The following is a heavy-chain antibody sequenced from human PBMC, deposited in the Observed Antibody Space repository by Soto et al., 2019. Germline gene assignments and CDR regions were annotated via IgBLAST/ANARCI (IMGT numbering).Heavy chain of an antibody. D-gene: IGHD1-26*01. CDR3: AREGAAHFDY. J-gene: IGHJ4*02. CDR1: GFTFSSYG. CDR2: IWYDGSNK. Sequence: QVQLVESGGGVVQPGRSLRLSCAASGFTFSSYGMHWVRQAPGKGLEWVAVIWYDGSNKYYADSVKGRFTISRDNSKNTLYLQMNSLRDEDTAVYYCAREGAAHFDYWGQGTLVTVSS. V-gene: IGHV3-33*01.